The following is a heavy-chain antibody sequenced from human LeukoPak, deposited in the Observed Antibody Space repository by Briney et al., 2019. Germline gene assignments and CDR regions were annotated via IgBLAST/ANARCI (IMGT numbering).Heavy chain of an antibody. D-gene: IGHD1-26*01. CDR1: GGSISSGGYS. CDR2: IYYSGST. J-gene: IGHJ4*02. Sequence: SETLSLTCAVSGGSISSGGYSWSWTRQPPGNGLEWIGYIYYSGSTYYNPSLKSRVTISVDTSKNQFSLKLYSLTAADTAVYYCARGRGGSPHIWGQGTLVTVSS. V-gene: IGHV4-30-4*07. CDR3: ARGRGGSPHI.